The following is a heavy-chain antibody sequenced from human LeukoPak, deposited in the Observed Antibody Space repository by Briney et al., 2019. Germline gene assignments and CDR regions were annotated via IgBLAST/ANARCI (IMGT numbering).Heavy chain of an antibody. J-gene: IGHJ4*02. D-gene: IGHD3-22*01. Sequence: PSETLSLTCTVSGGSISSGGYCWSWIRQHPGKGLEWIGYIYYSGSTYYNPSLKSRVTISVDTSKNQFSLKLSSVTAADTAVYYCAGTYYYDSSGYYFGHFDYWGQGTLVTVSS. V-gene: IGHV4-31*03. CDR1: GGSISSGGYC. CDR2: IYYSGST. CDR3: AGTYYYDSSGYYFGHFDY.